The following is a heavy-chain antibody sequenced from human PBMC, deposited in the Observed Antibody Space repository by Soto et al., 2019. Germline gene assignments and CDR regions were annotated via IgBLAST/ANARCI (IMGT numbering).Heavy chain of an antibody. CDR3: VRDGTKTLRDWFDP. J-gene: IGHJ5*02. D-gene: IGHD1-1*01. CDR1: GASISGFY. Sequence: SETLSLTCTVSGASISGFYWIWIRKSAGKGLEWVGRIYATGTTDYNPSLKSRVMMSVDTSKKQFSLKLRSVTAADTAVYYCVRDGTKTLRDWFDPWGQGISVTVSS. CDR2: IYATGTT. V-gene: IGHV4-4*07.